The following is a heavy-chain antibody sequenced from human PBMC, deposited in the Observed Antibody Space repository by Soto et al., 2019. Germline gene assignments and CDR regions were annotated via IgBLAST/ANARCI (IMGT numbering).Heavy chain of an antibody. CDR1: GGTFSSYA. CDR3: ARSPVNYCSGGSCYPGWFDP. Sequence: QVQLVQSGAEVKKPGSSVKVSCKASGGTFSSYAISWVRQAPGQGLEWMGGIIPIFGTANYAQKFQGRVTITADKCTSTAYMELSSLRSEDTAVYYCARSPVNYCSGGSCYPGWFDPWGQGTLVTVSS. D-gene: IGHD2-15*01. V-gene: IGHV1-69*06. CDR2: IIPIFGTA. J-gene: IGHJ5*02.